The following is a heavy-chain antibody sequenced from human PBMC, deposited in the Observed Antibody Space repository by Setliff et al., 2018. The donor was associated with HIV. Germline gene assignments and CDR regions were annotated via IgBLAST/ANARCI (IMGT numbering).Heavy chain of an antibody. CDR1: GYTFTSHT. CDR3: ARDRIPKRGYTYREPDFDS. Sequence: GASVKVSCKASGYTFTSHTIHWVRQAPGQGLEWMGWINTGNGNTKYSQKFQDRVTITRDTSASTGYMEVNSLRPEGTAVYYCARDRIPKRGYTYREPDFDSWGQGTLVTVSS. V-gene: IGHV1-3*04. D-gene: IGHD3-16*02. CDR2: INTGNGNT. J-gene: IGHJ4*02.